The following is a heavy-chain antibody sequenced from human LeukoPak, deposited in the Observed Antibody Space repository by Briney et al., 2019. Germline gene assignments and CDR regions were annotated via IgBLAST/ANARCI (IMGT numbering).Heavy chain of an antibody. CDR3: ARADGTNSGTNAFDV. CDR1: GYRFNVYD. J-gene: IGHJ3*01. CDR2: ISTYTGRA. V-gene: IGHV1-18*01. Sequence: ASVKVSCKTSGYRFNVYDILWVRQAPGRGLDYVGWISTYTGRANYAQKFQGRASMITDTSTSTAYLELTNLTSSDTGLYYCARADGTNSGTNAFDVWGLGTMVTVAS. D-gene: IGHD4-23*01.